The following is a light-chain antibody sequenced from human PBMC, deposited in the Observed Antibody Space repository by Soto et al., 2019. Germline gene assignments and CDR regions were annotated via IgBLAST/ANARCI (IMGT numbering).Light chain of an antibody. V-gene: IGKV3-20*01. Sequence: EIVLTQSPDTLSLSPGERATLSCRASQSVSSSYLAWYQQSPGQAPRLLIYGASNRATGIPDRFSGSGSGTDFTLTISRLEPEDFAVYYCQQYGSSGTFGQGTKVDIK. CDR2: GAS. CDR1: QSVSSSY. CDR3: QQYGSSGT. J-gene: IGKJ1*01.